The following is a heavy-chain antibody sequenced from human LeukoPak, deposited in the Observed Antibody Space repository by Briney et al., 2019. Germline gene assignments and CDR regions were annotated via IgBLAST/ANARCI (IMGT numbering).Heavy chain of an antibody. J-gene: IGHJ4*02. D-gene: IGHD6-13*01. CDR3: AKDRWQQLVEYYFDY. CDR2: ISGSGDST. CDR1: GFTFSSYA. V-gene: IGHV3-23*01. Sequence: GGSLRLSCAASGFTFSSYAMSWVRQAPGKGLEWVSAISGSGDSTYYADSVKGRFTISRDNSKSTLYLQMNSLRAEDTAVYYCAKDRWQQLVEYYFDYWGQGTLVTVSS.